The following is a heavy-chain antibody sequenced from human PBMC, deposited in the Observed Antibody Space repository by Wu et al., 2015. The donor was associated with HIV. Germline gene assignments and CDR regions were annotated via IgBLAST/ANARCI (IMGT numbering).Heavy chain of an antibody. Sequence: VQLVQSGAEVKRPGASVKVSCKASGYTFTSLHINWVRQATGQGLEWMGWMNPNSGTTDYTPKFQGRITMTRNTSISTAYMELSSLRSEDTAVYYCARILPKAFYYDSSAYPLDYWGQGTLITVSS. V-gene: IGHV1-8*01. J-gene: IGHJ4*02. CDR2: MNPNSGTT. CDR1: GYTFTSLH. D-gene: IGHD3-22*01. CDR3: ARILPKAFYYDSSAYPLDY.